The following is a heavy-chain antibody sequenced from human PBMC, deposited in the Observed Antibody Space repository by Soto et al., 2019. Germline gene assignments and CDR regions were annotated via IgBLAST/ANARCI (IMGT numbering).Heavy chain of an antibody. Sequence: SETLSLTCTVSGGSISSGGYYWSWIRQHPGKGLEWIGYIYYSGSTYYNPSLKSRVTISVDTSKNQFSLKLSSVTAADTAVYYCARGRIAAQGKNNWFDPWGQGTLVTVSS. CDR3: ARGRIAAQGKNNWFDP. D-gene: IGHD6-6*01. CDR1: GGSISSGGYY. J-gene: IGHJ5*02. CDR2: IYYSGST. V-gene: IGHV4-31*03.